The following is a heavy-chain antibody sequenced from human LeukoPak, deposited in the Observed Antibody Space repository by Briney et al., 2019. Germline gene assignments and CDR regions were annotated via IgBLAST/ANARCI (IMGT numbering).Heavy chain of an antibody. J-gene: IGHJ6*02. D-gene: IGHD3-9*01. CDR2: INHSGST. V-gene: IGHV4-34*01. CDR3: ARDRHYDILTGYYGFGSRYYYGMDV. CDR1: GGSFSGYY. Sequence: SETLSLTCAVYGGSFSGYYWSWIRQPPGKGLEWIGEINHSGSTNYNPSLKSRVTIQVDTSKNQFSLKLSSVTAADTAVYYCARDRHYDILTGYYGFGSRYYYGMDVWGQGTMVTVSS.